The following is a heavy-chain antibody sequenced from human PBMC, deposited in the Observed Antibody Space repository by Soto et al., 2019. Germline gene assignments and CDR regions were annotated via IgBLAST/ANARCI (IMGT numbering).Heavy chain of an antibody. V-gene: IGHV3-23*01. D-gene: IGHD6-13*01. CDR3: AKEGYSSSWCGWSYFYY. J-gene: IGHJ4*02. CDR2: ISGSGDST. CDR1: GFTFSSYA. Sequence: GGSLRLSCAASGFTFSSYAMSWVRQAPGKGLEWVSAISGSGDSTYYADSVKGQFTISRDNSKNTLYLQMNSLRAEDTAVYYCAKEGYSSSWCGWSYFYYWGQGTLVTVSS.